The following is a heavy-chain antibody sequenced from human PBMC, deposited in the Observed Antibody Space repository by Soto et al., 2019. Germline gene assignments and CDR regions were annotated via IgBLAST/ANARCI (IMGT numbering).Heavy chain of an antibody. CDR3: ATEGYGSGSYGFAFDI. CDR1: GGTFSSYS. CDR2: IIPIFGTA. J-gene: IGHJ3*02. V-gene: IGHV1-69*13. D-gene: IGHD3-10*01. Sequence: SVKVSCKASGGTFSSYSISWVRQAPGQGLEWMGGIIPIFGTANYAQKFQGRVTITADESTSTAYMELSSLRSEDTAVYYCATEGYGSGSYGFAFDIWGQGTMVTVSS.